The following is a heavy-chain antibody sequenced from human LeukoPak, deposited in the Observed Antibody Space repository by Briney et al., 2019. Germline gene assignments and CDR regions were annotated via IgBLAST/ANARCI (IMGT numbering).Heavy chain of an antibody. V-gene: IGHV3-30*18. Sequence: PGRSLRLSCTASEFTFSSSGMHWVRQAPGEGLEWVAVISYDGINKYYAESVKGRFTISRDNSKKTLYLQMSGLRAEDTAVYYCAKDQLYSYGGWDGFDVWGQGTVVTVSA. CDR1: EFTFSSSG. D-gene: IGHD5-18*01. CDR3: AKDQLYSYGGWDGFDV. J-gene: IGHJ3*01. CDR2: ISYDGINK.